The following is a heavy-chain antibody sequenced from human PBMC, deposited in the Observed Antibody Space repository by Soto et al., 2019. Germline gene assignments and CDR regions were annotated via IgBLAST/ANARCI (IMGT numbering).Heavy chain of an antibody. CDR2: IYYSGST. J-gene: IGHJ3*02. V-gene: IGHV4-59*01. CDR3: ASSGYYYDSSGLARGFDI. D-gene: IGHD3-22*01. Sequence: SETLSLTCTVSGGSISSYYWSWIRQPPGKGLEWIGYIYYSGSTNYNPSLKSRVTISVDTSKNQFSLKLSSVTAADTAVYYCASSGYYYDSSGLARGFDIWGQGTMVTVSS. CDR1: GGSISSYY.